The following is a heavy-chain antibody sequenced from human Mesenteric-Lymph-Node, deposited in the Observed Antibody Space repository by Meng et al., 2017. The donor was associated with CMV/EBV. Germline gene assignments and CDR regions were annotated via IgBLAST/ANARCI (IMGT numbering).Heavy chain of an antibody. CDR1: GFTFSSNW. CDR3: ARDLRMTMVRVLDY. J-gene: IGHJ4*02. Sequence: GGSLRLSCAASGFTFSSNWMSWVRQAPGKGLEWVANINQHGGARYYVDSVKGRFTISRDNAENSLHLQMNSLRAEDTAVYYCARDLRMTMVRVLDYWGQGTLVTVSS. V-gene: IGHV3-7*01. D-gene: IGHD3-10*01. CDR2: INQHGGAR.